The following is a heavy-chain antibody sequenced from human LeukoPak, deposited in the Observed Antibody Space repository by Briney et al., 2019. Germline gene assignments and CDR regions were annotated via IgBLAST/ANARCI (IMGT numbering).Heavy chain of an antibody. CDR3: ARLTVTTTRFDY. CDR2: IYYSGST. V-gene: IGHV4-59*08. J-gene: IGHJ4*02. CDR1: GGSISSYY. Sequence: SETLSLTCTVSGGSISSYYWSWIRQPPGKGLEWIGYIYYSGSTNYNPSLKSRVTISVNTSKNQFSLKLSSVTAADTAVYYCARLTVTTTRFDYWGQGTLVTVSS. D-gene: IGHD4-17*01.